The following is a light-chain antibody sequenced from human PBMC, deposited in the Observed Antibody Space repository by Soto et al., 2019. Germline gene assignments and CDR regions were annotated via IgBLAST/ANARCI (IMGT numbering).Light chain of an antibody. J-gene: IGKJ1*01. CDR3: QQYNNWPPWT. Sequence: EVVMTQSPATLSVSQGERATLSCRASQSVTTNMAWYQQKPGQAPRLLIYGASTRATGIPARFSGSGSGTDFALTISSLQSEDFAVYYCQQYNNWPPWTFGQGTKV. CDR1: QSVTTN. V-gene: IGKV3-15*01. CDR2: GAS.